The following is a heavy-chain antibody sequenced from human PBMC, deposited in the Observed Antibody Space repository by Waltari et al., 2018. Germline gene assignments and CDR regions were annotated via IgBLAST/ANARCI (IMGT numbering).Heavy chain of an antibody. CDR1: GGSFSGYH. Sequence: QVQLKEWGAGTLKPSETLSLTCAVYGGSFSGYHWSWIRQSPGKGLEWIGEIHYGTPNYNPSLKSRVIISADTSKKQCSLGLTSVTAADTAVYYCARGGVPDAYGSGSHYRNWFEPWGQGTLVTVSS. V-gene: IGHV4-34*01. J-gene: IGHJ5*02. CDR3: ARGGVPDAYGSGSHYRNWFEP. D-gene: IGHD3-10*01. CDR2: IHYGTP.